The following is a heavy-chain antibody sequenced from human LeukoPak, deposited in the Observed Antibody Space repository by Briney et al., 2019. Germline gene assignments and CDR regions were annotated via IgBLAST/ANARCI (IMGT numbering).Heavy chain of an antibody. V-gene: IGHV3-30*02. J-gene: IGHJ3*02. Sequence: GGSLRLSCAASGFAASGFTFRTFGMHWVRQAPGKGLEWVAFIRYDGSNKYYADSVKGRFTISRDDSKNTLYLQMTSLRAEDTAVYYCARGAKTILVGHRRDAFDIWGQGTMVTVSS. D-gene: IGHD3-3*01. CDR1: GFTFRTFG. CDR3: ARGAKTILVGHRRDAFDI. CDR2: IRYDGSNK.